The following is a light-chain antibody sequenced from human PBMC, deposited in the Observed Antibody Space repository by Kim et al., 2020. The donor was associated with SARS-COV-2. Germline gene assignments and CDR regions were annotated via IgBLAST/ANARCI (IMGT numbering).Light chain of an antibody. CDR1: QGISSY. V-gene: IGKV1-8*01. J-gene: IGKJ4*01. CDR2: AAC. CDR3: QQYYSYPL. Sequence: SASTGDRVTITCRASQGISSYLAWYQQKPGKATKLLIYAACTLQSGVPSRCSGSGSGTDFTLTISCLQSEDFATYYCQQYYSYPLLGGGTKVDIK.